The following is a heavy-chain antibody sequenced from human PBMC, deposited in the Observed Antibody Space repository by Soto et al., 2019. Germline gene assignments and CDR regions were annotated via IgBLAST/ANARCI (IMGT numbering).Heavy chain of an antibody. CDR3: AKGRGGSGSLPPRVDF. J-gene: IGHJ4*02. Sequence: EVQLLESGGGLVQPGGSLRLSCAASGFTFNNYAMTWVRQAPWKGLERVSAISGGGDTTSYADSGKGRFTVSRDGSKNTLYLQMSSLRAEDTALYYCAKGRGGSGSLPPRVDFWGQGTLVTVSS. CDR1: GFTFNNYA. D-gene: IGHD3-10*01. V-gene: IGHV3-23*01. CDR2: ISGGGDTT.